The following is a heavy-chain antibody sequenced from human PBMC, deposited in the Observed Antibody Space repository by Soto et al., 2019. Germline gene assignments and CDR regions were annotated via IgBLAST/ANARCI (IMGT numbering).Heavy chain of an antibody. CDR2: IKQDGSEK. Sequence: EVHLVESGGALVQPGGSLRLSCAASGFSLSDYWMTWVRQAPGKGLEWVADIKQDGSEKYYVDSVKGRFTISRDNAKNSLYLQMSSLRAEDTAVYYCARERHYYDSNDYIAYWGQGTLVTVSS. CDR1: GFSLSDYW. J-gene: IGHJ4*02. D-gene: IGHD3-22*01. CDR3: ARERHYYDSNDYIAY. V-gene: IGHV3-7*03.